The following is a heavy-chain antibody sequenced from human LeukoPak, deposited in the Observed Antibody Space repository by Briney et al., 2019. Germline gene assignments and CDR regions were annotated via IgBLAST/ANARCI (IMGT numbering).Heavy chain of an antibody. CDR1: GYTFTGYY. Sequence: ASVKVSCKASGYTFTGYYMHWVRQAPGQGLEWMGWINPNSGGTNYAQKFQGRVTMTRDTSISTAYMELSSLRSEDTAVYYCARGHRIRPVWVSHYYYMDVWGKGTTVTVSS. D-gene: IGHD2/OR15-2a*01. V-gene: IGHV1-2*02. CDR3: ARGHRIRPVWVSHYYYMDV. CDR2: INPNSGGT. J-gene: IGHJ6*03.